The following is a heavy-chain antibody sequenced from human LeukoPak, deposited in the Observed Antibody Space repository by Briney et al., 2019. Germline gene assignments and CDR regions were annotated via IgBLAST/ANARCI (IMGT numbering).Heavy chain of an antibody. J-gene: IGHJ5*02. D-gene: IGHD2-15*01. CDR1: GYSFTSYW. CDR2: IYPGDSDT. CDR3: ARLEGGYCSGGSCYLNWFDP. Sequence: GESLRISCQGSGYSFTSYWISWVRQMPGKGLEWMGIIYPGDSDTRYSPSFQGQVTISADKSISTAYLQWSSLKASDTAMYYCARLEGGYCSGGSCYLNWFDPWGQGTLVTVSS. V-gene: IGHV5-51*01.